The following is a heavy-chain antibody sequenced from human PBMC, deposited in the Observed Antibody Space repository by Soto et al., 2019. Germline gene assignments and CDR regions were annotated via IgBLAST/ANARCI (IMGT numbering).Heavy chain of an antibody. Sequence: SETLSLTYAVYGGSFSGYYWNWIRQPPGKGLEWIGEINHSGSTNYNPSLKSRVTISVDTSKNQFSLKLSSVTAADTAVYYCARGGGFGELLYYWGQGTLVTVSS. V-gene: IGHV4-34*01. CDR3: ARGGGFGELLYY. J-gene: IGHJ4*02. CDR1: GGSFSGYY. CDR2: INHSGST. D-gene: IGHD3-10*01.